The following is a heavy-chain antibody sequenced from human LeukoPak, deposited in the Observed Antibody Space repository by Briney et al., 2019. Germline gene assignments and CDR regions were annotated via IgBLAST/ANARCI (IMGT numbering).Heavy chain of an antibody. CDR3: ARADYGDCR. CDR1: GFTFSTYW. CDR2: INTDGSST. D-gene: IGHD4-17*01. Sequence: GGSLRLSCAASGFTFSTYWMQWVRQAPGKGLVWISRINTDGSSTSYVDAVKGRFTISRDNAKNKLYLQMNRLRAEDTAVYYCARADYGDCRWGQGTLVTVSS. V-gene: IGHV3-74*01. J-gene: IGHJ4*02.